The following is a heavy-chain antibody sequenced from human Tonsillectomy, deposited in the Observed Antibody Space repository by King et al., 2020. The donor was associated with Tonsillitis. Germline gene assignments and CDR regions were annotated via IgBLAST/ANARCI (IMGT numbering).Heavy chain of an antibody. CDR2: IGTAGDT. V-gene: IGHV3-13*04. Sequence: VQLVESGGGLVQPGGSLRLSCAASGFTFSSYDMHWVRQATGKGLEWVSSIGTAGDTYYPGSVKGRFTISRENAKNSLYLQMNSLRAMDTAVYHCARVYRKYTWNDRHIDVWGKGTTVTVSS. J-gene: IGHJ6*03. D-gene: IGHD1-20*01. CDR3: ARVYRKYTWNDRHIDV. CDR1: GFTFSSYD.